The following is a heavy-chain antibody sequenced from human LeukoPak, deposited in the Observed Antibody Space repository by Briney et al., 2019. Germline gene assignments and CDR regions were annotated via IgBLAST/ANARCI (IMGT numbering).Heavy chain of an antibody. V-gene: IGHV1-2*02. CDR3: ARASYYYDSSGYPGYYFDY. CDR2: INPNSGGT. D-gene: IGHD3-22*01. Sequence: GASVKDSFKASGYTFTDYYMHWVRQAPGQGREWMGLINPNSGGTNYAQKLRGRVTMTKDTSISTACMELSRLRSDDTPVYYCARASYYYDSSGYPGYYFDYWGQGTLVTVSS. CDR1: GYTFTDYY. J-gene: IGHJ4*02.